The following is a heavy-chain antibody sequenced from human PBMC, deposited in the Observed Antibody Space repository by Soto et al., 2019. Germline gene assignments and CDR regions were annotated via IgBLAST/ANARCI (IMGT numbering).Heavy chain of an antibody. CDR1: GYIFTSYY. V-gene: IGHV1-46*01. D-gene: IGHD1-26*01. Sequence: ASVKVSCKAVGYIFTSYYIHWVRQAPGQGLEWMGLINPSGGSTNYAQKFQGRVTVTRDTSTSTVYMELSSLGSEDTAVYYCARGRAYSGSYYYFDYWGQGTLVTVSS. J-gene: IGHJ4*02. CDR2: INPSGGST. CDR3: ARGRAYSGSYYYFDY.